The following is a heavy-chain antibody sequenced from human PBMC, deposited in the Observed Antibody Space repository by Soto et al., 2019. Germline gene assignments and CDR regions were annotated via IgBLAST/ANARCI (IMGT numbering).Heavy chain of an antibody. CDR2: ISWNSGSI. D-gene: IGHD3-3*01. CDR1: GFTFDDYA. Sequence: EVQLVESGGGLVQPGRSLRLSCAASGFTFDDYAMHWVRQAPGKGLEWVSGISWNSGSIGYADSVKGRFTISRDNAKNCLEPQMNRMRAYDKTLVFCWSAVTHRHYLGFWGQGNLVNAS. V-gene: IGHV3-9*01. CDR3: WSAVTHRHYLGF. J-gene: IGHJ4*02.